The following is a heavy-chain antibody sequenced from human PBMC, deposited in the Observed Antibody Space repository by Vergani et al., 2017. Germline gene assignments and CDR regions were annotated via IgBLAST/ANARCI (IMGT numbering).Heavy chain of an antibody. J-gene: IGHJ4*02. CDR3: VREQQLAYYFDY. CDR1: GGSISSYY. Sequence: QVQLQESGPGLVKPSETLSLTCTVSGGSISSYYWSWIRHPPGKGLEWIGYIYYSGSTNYNPSLKSRVTISVDTSKNQFSLKLSSVTAAATAVYYCVREQQLAYYFDYWGQGTLVTVSS. V-gene: IGHV4-59*01. CDR2: IYYSGST. D-gene: IGHD6-13*01.